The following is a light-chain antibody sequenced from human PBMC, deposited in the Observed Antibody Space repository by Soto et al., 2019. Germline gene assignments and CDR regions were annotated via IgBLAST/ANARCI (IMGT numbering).Light chain of an antibody. J-gene: IGLJ1*01. CDR1: SSNIGAGYD. Sequence: QSALTQAPSISWAPGQRVTISCTGSSSNIGAGYDAHWFQQFPGTAPRLLIHGNNNRPSGVPDRFSGSESGTSASLAIAGLQAGDEAIYYCQSFDSDLSAFVFGTGTKVTVL. V-gene: IGLV1-40*01. CDR3: QSFDSDLSAFV. CDR2: GNN.